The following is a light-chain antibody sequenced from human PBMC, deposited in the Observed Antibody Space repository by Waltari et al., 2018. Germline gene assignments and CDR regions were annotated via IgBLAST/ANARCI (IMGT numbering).Light chain of an antibody. CDR2: TVS. Sequence: DIQMTQSPASLSASVGETVTITCRASQSITKYLNWYQQKAGEVPKLLMFTVSTLQRGVSSRFRGRGSGTNFTLTITSLQREDFATYHCQQTHTTPYTFGQGTKLEI. J-gene: IGKJ2*01. CDR3: QQTHTTPYT. V-gene: IGKV1-39*01. CDR1: QSITKY.